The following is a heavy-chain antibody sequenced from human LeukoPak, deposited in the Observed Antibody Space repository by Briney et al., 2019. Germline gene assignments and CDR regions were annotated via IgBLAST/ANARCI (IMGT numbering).Heavy chain of an antibody. J-gene: IGHJ5*02. D-gene: IGHD3-10*01. V-gene: IGHV4-34*01. CDR3: ARRGHYGSGSYLLRYNWFDP. Sequence: PSETLSLTCAVYGGSFSGYYWSWIRQPPGKGLEWIGEINHSGSTNYNPSLKSRVTISVDTSKNQFSLKLSSVTAADTAVYYCARRGHYGSGSYLLRYNWFDPWGQGTLVTVSS. CDR1: GGSFSGYY. CDR2: INHSGST.